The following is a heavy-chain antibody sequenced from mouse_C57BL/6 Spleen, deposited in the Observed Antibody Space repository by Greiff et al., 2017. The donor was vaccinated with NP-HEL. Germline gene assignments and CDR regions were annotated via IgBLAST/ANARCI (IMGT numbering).Heavy chain of an antibody. V-gene: IGHV14-3*01. Sequence: VQLKESVAELVRPGASVKLSCTASGFNIKNTYMHWVKQRPEQGLEWIGRIDPANGNPKYAPKFQGKATITADTSSNTAYLQLSSLTSEDTAIYYCASNDEGGYYFDYWGQGTTLTVSS. J-gene: IGHJ2*01. CDR2: IDPANGNP. CDR1: GFNIKNTY. CDR3: ASNDEGGYYFDY. D-gene: IGHD2-3*01.